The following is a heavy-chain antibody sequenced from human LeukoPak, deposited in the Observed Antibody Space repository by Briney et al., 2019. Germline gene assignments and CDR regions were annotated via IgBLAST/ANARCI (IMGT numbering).Heavy chain of an antibody. J-gene: IGHJ2*01. D-gene: IGHD3-10*01. CDR1: GGSLSSTDHV. Sequence: SETLSLTCIVSGGSLSSTDHVWGWIRPPPGKGLEWIGSFYYTATIFYSPSLESRGTISIDTSKNQFSLKIRSVTAADTAVYYCARQGVVPNKAGWYFDLWGRGALVTVSS. CDR2: FYYTATI. CDR3: ARQGVVPNKAGWYFDL. V-gene: IGHV4-39*01.